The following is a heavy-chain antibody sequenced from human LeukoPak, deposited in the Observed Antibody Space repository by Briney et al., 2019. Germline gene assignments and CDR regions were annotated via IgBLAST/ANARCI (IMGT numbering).Heavy chain of an antibody. CDR1: GASIRSYY. Sequence: PSETLSLTCSVSGASIRSYYWSWIRQPPEKGLEWIGYIYHTGSTNYSPSLNSRVTMSVDTSKNEFSLKLSSVTAADTAVYYCARQSRLVIFGVANHWFDPWGQGTLVTVSS. CDR2: IYHTGST. J-gene: IGHJ5*02. D-gene: IGHD3-3*01. V-gene: IGHV4-59*08. CDR3: ARQSRLVIFGVANHWFDP.